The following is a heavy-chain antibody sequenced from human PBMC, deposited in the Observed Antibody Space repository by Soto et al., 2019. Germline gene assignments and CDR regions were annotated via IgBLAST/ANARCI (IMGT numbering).Heavy chain of an antibody. D-gene: IGHD6-13*01. CDR1: GYSFTSYW. CDR3: ARHQSSSWYKVDDYYYYGMDV. V-gene: IGHV5-10-1*01. CDR2: IDPSDSYT. Sequence: EVQLVQSGAEVKKPGESLRISCKGSGYSFTSYWISWVRQMPGKGLEWMGRIDPSDSYTNYSPSFQGHVTISADKSISTAYLQWSSLKASDTAMYYCARHQSSSWYKVDDYYYYGMDVWGQGTTVTVSS. J-gene: IGHJ6*02.